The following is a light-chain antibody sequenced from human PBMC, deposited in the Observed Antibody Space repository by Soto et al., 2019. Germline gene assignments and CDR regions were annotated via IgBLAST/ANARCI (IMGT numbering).Light chain of an antibody. V-gene: IGLV1-51*01. Sequence: QSVLTQPPSVSAAAGQTVTISCSGSRSNIGNNYVSWYQQLPETAPILLIYDNDKRPSGIPDRFSGSKSGTSATLGITGLQTGDEADYYCGTWDSRLSAVVFGGGTKLTVL. J-gene: IGLJ2*01. CDR1: RSNIGNNY. CDR3: GTWDSRLSAVV. CDR2: DND.